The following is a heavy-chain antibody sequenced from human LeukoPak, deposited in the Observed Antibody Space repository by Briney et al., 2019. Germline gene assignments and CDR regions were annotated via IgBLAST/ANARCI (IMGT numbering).Heavy chain of an antibody. D-gene: IGHD3-22*01. J-gene: IGHJ3*02. CDR1: GGSISGYY. CDR2: IFSSGST. V-gene: IGHV4-4*07. Sequence: SETLSLTCTVSGGSISGYYWNWIRQPAGKGLEWIGRIFSSGSTNYNPALKSRVTMSVDTSENQFSLKLSSVTAADTAVYYCATNDYYSSPTDTFDIWGRGTMVTVSS. CDR3: ATNDYYSSPTDTFDI.